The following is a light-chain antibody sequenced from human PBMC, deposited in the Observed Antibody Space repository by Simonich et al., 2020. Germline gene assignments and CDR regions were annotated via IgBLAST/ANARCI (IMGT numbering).Light chain of an antibody. CDR1: QSLLHSDGKTY. J-gene: IGKJ2*01. V-gene: IGKV2-29*02. CDR3: MQGIHLPYT. Sequence: DIVMTQSPLSLPVTPGQPASISCKSSQSLLHSDGKTYLYWYLQKPGQSPQLLIYEVSSRVSGVPDRCSGSGSGTDFTLKISRVEAEDVGVYYCMQGIHLPYTFGQGTKLEIK. CDR2: EVS.